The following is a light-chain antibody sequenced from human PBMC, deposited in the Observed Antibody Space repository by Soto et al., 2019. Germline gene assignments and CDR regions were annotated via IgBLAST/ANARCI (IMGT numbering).Light chain of an antibody. CDR3: SSYTTNSTLV. CDR1: SSDIGGGYNY. CDR2: EVS. J-gene: IGLJ3*02. V-gene: IGLV2-14*01. Sequence: QSALTQPASVSGSPGQSITISCTGTSSDIGGGYNYVSWYQQHPGKAPKLMIYEVSNLPSGVSNRFSGSKSGNTASLTISGLQAEDETDYYCSSYTTNSTLVFGGGTKLTVL.